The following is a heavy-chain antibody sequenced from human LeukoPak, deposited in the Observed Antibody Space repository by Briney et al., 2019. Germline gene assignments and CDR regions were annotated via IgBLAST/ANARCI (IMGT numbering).Heavy chain of an antibody. J-gene: IGHJ4*02. V-gene: IGHV3-64D*09. CDR3: VKDLSGTYSFDF. Sequence: GGSLRPFCSASGFTVSSHNTHSVRQAPGKGLEYVSTISSDGGSTYYADSVKGRFTISRDNSKNTLYLQMSGLRAEDTAVYYCVKDLSGTYSFDFWGQGTLVTVSS. CDR2: ISSDGGST. CDR1: GFTVSSHN. D-gene: IGHD1-26*01.